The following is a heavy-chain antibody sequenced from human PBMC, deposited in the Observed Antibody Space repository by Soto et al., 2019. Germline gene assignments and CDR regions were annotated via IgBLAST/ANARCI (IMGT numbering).Heavy chain of an antibody. V-gene: IGHV2-5*01. D-gene: IGHD5-18*01. CDR2: IYWNDDK. CDR1: VCSLSARGVG. J-gene: IGHJ4*02. Sequence: SGATVLSHTQTLTLTGTFSVCSLSARGVGVGWIRQPPGNALEWLALIYWNDDKRYSPSLKSRLTITKDTSKNQVVLTMTNMDPVDTATYYCAHSEDSNFDCWAQGTLVTVSS. CDR3: AHSEDSNFDC.